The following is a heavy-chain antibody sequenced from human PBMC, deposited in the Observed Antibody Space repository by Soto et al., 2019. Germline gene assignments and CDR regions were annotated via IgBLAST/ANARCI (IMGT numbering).Heavy chain of an antibody. CDR3: ARIYYYGSGSYTPHLDT. J-gene: IGHJ5*02. CDR1: GYTFTGYY. CDR2: INPNSGGT. Sequence: ASVKVSCKASGYTFTGYYMHWVRQAPGQGLEWMGWINPNSGGTNYAQKFQGRVTMTRDTSISTAYMELSRLRSDDTAVYYCARIYYYGSGSYTPHLDTWGQGTLVTVSS. D-gene: IGHD3-10*01. V-gene: IGHV1-2*02.